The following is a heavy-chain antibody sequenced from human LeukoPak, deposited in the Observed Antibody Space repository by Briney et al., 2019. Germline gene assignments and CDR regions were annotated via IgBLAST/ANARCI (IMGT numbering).Heavy chain of an antibody. V-gene: IGHV3-11*01. CDR1: GFAFNESY. Sequence: PGGSLRLSCAASGFAFNESYMTWIRQAPGKGLEWVGYISGRSFSIYYADSVQGRFTISRDNPTNSLFLHMSSLRADDTAVYFCARGKRRFDSWGQRTLVTVSS. CDR2: ISGRSFSI. J-gene: IGHJ5*01. CDR3: ARGKRRFDS.